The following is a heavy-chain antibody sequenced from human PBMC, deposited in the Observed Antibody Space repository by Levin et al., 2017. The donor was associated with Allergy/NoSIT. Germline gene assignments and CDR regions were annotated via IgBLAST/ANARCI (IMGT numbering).Heavy chain of an antibody. V-gene: IGHV4-39*01. Sequence: PSETLSLTCTVSGGSISSSSFYWGWIRQSPGKGLEWIGSVHNSGSTYHNPSLKSRVTISVDTTKNQFSLRLSSVTAADTAVYYCARLVKIVAGELGRGYNYGYPDYWGQGTLVTVSS. CDR3: ARLVKIVAGELGRGYNYGYPDY. CDR2: VHNSGST. CDR1: GGSISSSSFY. J-gene: IGHJ4*02. D-gene: IGHD5-18*01.